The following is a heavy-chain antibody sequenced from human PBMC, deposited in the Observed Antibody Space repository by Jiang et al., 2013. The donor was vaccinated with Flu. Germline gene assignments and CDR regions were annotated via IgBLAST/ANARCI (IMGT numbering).Heavy chain of an antibody. V-gene: IGHV1-69*04. Sequence: GAEVKKPGSSVKVSCKASGGTFSSYAISWVRQAPGQGLEWMGRIIPILGIANYAQKFQGRVTITADKSTSTAYMELSSLRSEDTAVYYCASNYDSSGYYSNWFDPGAREPWSPSP. CDR2: IIPILGIA. CDR3: ASNYDSSGYYSNWFDP. D-gene: IGHD3-22*01. J-gene: IGHJ5*02. CDR1: GGTFSSYA.